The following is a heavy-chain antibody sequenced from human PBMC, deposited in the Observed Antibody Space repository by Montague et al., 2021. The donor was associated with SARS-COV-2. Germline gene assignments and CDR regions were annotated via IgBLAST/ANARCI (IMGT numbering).Heavy chain of an antibody. CDR1: GGSIRSGSYY. Sequence: TLSLTCTDSGGSIRSGSYYWSWIRQPAGKGLEWIGRIYSSGSTNYNPSLKSRVTMSVDTSKNQFSLKVSSVTAADTAVYYCARDYGDYSYYCGLDVWGQGTTVTVSS. CDR2: IYSSGST. D-gene: IGHD4-17*01. J-gene: IGHJ6*02. V-gene: IGHV4-61*02. CDR3: ARDYGDYSYYCGLDV.